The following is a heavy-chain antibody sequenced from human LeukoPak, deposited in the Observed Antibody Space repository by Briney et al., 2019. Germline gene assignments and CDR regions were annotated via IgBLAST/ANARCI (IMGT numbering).Heavy chain of an antibody. V-gene: IGHV4-59*08. CDR2: IYYSGST. Sequence: SETLSLTCTVSGGSISSYYWSWIRQPPGKGLEWIGYIYYSGSTNYNPSLKSRVTISVDTSKNQFSLKLSPVTAADTAVYYCARLRPYYYDSSTFDYWGQGTLVTVSS. CDR3: ARLRPYYYDSSTFDY. J-gene: IGHJ4*02. CDR1: GGSISSYY. D-gene: IGHD3-22*01.